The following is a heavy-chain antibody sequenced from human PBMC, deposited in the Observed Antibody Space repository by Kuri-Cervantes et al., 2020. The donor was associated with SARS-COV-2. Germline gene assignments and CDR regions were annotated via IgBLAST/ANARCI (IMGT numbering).Heavy chain of an antibody. Sequence: ETLSLTCAASGFTFSSYSMNWVRQAPGKGLEWVSSISSSSSYVYYADSVKGRFTISRDNAKNSLYLQMNSLRAEDMAVYYCASQGAVYWGQGTLVTVSS. D-gene: IGHD1-26*01. V-gene: IGHV3-21*01. CDR2: ISSSSSYV. J-gene: IGHJ4*02. CDR1: GFTFSSYS. CDR3: ASQGAVY.